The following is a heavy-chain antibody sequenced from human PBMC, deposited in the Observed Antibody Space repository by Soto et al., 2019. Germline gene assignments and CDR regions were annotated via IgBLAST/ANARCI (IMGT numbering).Heavy chain of an antibody. CDR1: GYTFGNFD. CDR2: ISGIGVGT. Sequence: EVQLLESGGGLVEPGGSLSFSCAASGYTFGNFDMSWVRQAPGKGMVWVSVISGIGVGTYYADSVRGRCTTSRDNSKTTLFLQMNSLRAEDTAVYYCAKEMGPNLKILDYWCQGTLANV. D-gene: IGHD1-1*01. V-gene: IGHV3-23*01. CDR3: AKEMGPNLKILDY. J-gene: IGHJ4*02.